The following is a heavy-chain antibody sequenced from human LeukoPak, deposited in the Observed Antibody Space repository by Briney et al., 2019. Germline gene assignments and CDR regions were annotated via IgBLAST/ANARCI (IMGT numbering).Heavy chain of an antibody. V-gene: IGHV3-9*01. D-gene: IGHD5/OR15-5a*01. Sequence: GGSLRLSCAASGFTFDDYAMHWVRQAPGKGLEWVSGTSWNSGSIGYADSVKGRFTVSRDNAKNTLYLQMNSLSADDTAVYYCASVFDSWGQGFLVTVSS. CDR1: GFTFDDYA. CDR2: TSWNSGSI. CDR3: ASVFDS. J-gene: IGHJ4*02.